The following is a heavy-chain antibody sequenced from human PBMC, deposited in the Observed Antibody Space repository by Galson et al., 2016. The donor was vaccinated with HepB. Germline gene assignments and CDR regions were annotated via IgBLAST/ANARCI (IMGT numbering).Heavy chain of an antibody. D-gene: IGHD6-19*01. CDR1: GFTFSNYN. CDR2: ISSGSYYR. Sequence: SLRLSCAGSGFTFSNYNMNWVRQAPGKGLEWVSSISSGSYYRYYADSVKGRFTISRDNAKNLLYLEMNSLRGDDTAVYFCARDRPGYSSGWYLSPPDSWGQGTLVTVSS. CDR3: ARDRPGYSSGWYLSPPDS. J-gene: IGHJ4*02. V-gene: IGHV3-21*01.